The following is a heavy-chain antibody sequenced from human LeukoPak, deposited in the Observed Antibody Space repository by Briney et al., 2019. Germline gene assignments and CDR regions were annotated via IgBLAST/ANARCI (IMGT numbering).Heavy chain of an antibody. V-gene: IGHV3-30*18. CDR3: AKEREGYSSSWDFYDY. CDR2: ISYDGSNK. J-gene: IGHJ4*02. CDR1: GFTFSSYG. D-gene: IGHD6-13*01. Sequence: PGRSLRLSCAASGFTFSSYGMPWVRQAPGKGLEWVAVISYDGSNKYYADSVKGRFTISRDNSKNTLYLQMNSLRAGDTAVYYCAKEREGYSSSWDFYDYWGQGTLVTVSS.